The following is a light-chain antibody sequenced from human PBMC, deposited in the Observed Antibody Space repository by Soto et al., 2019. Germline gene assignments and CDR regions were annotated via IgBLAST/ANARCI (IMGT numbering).Light chain of an antibody. CDR2: EVI. CDR3: CSYTRSSTLV. CDR1: SSDVDGYNY. Sequence: QSVLTQPASVSGSPGQSITISCTGTSSDVDGYNYVSWYKKHPGEAPKLMIYEVINRPSGVSNRFSGSKSGNTASLTISGLHAEDSADYCCCSYTRSSTLVFGTGTKGTVL. V-gene: IGLV2-14*01. J-gene: IGLJ1*01.